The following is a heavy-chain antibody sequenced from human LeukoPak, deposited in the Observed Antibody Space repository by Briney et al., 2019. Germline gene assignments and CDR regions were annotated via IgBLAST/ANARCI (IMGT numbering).Heavy chain of an antibody. CDR2: IYYSGST. J-gene: IGHJ3*02. V-gene: IGHV4-39*01. CDR3: ARRGDGYPGAFDI. D-gene: IGHD5-12*01. Sequence: SETLSLTCTVSGGSISSSSYSWGWIRQPPGKGLEWIGSIYYSGSTYYNPSLKSRVTISVDTSKNQFSLKLSSVTAADTAVYYCARRGDGYPGAFDIWGQGTMVTVSS. CDR1: GGSISSSSYS.